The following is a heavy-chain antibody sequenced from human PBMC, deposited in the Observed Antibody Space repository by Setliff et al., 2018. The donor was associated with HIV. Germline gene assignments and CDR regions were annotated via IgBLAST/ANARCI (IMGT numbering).Heavy chain of an antibody. J-gene: IGHJ3*02. D-gene: IGHD1-20*01. V-gene: IGHV3-23*01. CDR2: ISSDHNT. Sequence: GSLRLSCAASGFTFSSFVMTWVRQAPGKGLEWVSTISSDHNTYYADSVKGRFTISRDNSKNTLYLQMNSLRAEDTAVYYCASSRDNSYDAFDIWGQGTMVTVSS. CDR3: ASSRDNSYDAFDI. CDR1: GFTFSSFV.